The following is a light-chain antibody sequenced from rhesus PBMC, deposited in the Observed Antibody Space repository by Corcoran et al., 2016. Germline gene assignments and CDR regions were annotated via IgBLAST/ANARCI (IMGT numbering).Light chain of an antibody. CDR2: EVN. V-gene: IGLV2-32*01. J-gene: IGLJ1*01. CDR3: CSYAGDYTCYL. Sequence: QAALTQPPSVSGSPGQSVTISCTGTSSDIGGYNYVSWYQHRPGTAPKLMIYEVNGRPSGVSDRFSGSRSGNTASLTISGLQDEDDADYYCCSYAGDYTCYLFGTGTRLTVL. CDR1: SSDIGGYNY.